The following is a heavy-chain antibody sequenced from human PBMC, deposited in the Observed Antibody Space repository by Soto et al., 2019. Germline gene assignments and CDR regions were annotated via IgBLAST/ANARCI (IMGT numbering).Heavy chain of an antibody. D-gene: IGHD1-26*01. CDR1: GGSISSTDW. CDR3: ASSKSGGSYYFDY. Sequence: QVQLQESGPGLVKPSGTLSFTCAVSGGSISSTDWWSWVRQPPGKGLEWIGEIYHGGSTNYNPSLKSRVTISVDTSKNQFSLKLTSVTAADTAVYYCASSKSGGSYYFDYWGQGTLVTVSS. V-gene: IGHV4-4*02. CDR2: IYHGGST. J-gene: IGHJ4*02.